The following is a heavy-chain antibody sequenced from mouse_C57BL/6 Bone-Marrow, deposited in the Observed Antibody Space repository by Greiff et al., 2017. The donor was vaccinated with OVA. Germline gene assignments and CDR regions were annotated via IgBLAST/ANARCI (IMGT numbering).Heavy chain of an antibody. CDR3: ARGGIYYGYDADFAY. J-gene: IGHJ3*01. V-gene: IGHV1-55*01. D-gene: IGHD2-2*01. CDR2: IYPGSGST. Sequence: QVQLKESGAELVKPGASVKMSCKASGYTFTSYWITWVKQRPGQGLEWIGDIYPGSGSTNYNEKFKSKATLTVDTSSSTAYMQLSSLTSEDSAVYYCARGGIYYGYDADFAYWGQGTLVTVSA. CDR1: GYTFTSYW.